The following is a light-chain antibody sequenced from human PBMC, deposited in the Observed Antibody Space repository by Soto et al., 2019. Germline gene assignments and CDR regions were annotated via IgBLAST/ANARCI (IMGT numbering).Light chain of an antibody. V-gene: IGKV1-39*01. CDR2: AAS. CDR1: QRISRY. J-gene: IGKJ2*02. CDR3: QQSFNTPRT. Sequence: DIQMTQSPSSLSASVGARVTITCRASQRISRYLNWYQQKPGKAPNLLISAASTLQSGVPSRFSGSGSDSDFTLTITSLQPEDVATYYCQQSFNTPRTFGQGTKVDIK.